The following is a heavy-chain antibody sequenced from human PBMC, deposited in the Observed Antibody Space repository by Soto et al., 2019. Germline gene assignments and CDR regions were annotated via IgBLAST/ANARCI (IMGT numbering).Heavy chain of an antibody. CDR1: GFTFSIFA. D-gene: IGHD7-27*01. CDR2: ISGSGGST. Sequence: GGSLRLSCAASGFTFSIFAMSWVRQSPGKGLEWVSTISGSGGSTYYADAVKGRFTISRDNSMGTLYLQMKSLRVEDTAIYYCAKEVSLGSTVDLGYWGQGALVTVS. V-gene: IGHV3-23*01. CDR3: AKEVSLGSTVDLGY. J-gene: IGHJ4*02.